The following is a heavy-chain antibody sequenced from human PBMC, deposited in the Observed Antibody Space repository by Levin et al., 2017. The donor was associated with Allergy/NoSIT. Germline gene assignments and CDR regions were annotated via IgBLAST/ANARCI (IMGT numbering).Heavy chain of an antibody. CDR1: GYTFTGYY. J-gene: IGHJ6*04. V-gene: IGHV1-2*02. CDR2: INPNSGGT. CDR3: ARGRGRNYYGSGSYFRS. Sequence: ASVKVSCKASGYTFTGYYMHWVRQAPGQGLEWMGWINPNSGGTNYAQKFQGRVTMTRDTSISTAYMELSRLRSDDTAVYYCARGRGRNYYGSGSYFRSWGKGTTVTVSS. D-gene: IGHD3-10*01.